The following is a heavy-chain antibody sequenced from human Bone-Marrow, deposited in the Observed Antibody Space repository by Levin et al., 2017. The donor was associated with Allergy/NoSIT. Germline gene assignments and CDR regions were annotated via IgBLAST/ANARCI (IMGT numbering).Heavy chain of an antibody. V-gene: IGHV3-23*01. CDR3: ARVFHWNDLDAFDV. D-gene: IGHD1-1*01. J-gene: IGHJ3*01. Sequence: PGGSLRLSCAASGFTFNSYALSWVRQAPGKGLEWVSTISSTGSDTNYADSMKGRFTISRDNSKNTVSLQMNRLRVEDTAIYFCARVFHWNDLDAFDVWGQGTLVTVSS. CDR2: ISSTGSDT. CDR1: GFTFNSYA.